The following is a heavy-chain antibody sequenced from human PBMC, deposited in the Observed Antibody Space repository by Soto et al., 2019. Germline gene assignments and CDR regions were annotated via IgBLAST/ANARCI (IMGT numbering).Heavy chain of an antibody. CDR1: GFTFSSYS. CDR3: ASLYSGSYYYYYGMDV. V-gene: IGHV3-48*02. CDR2: ISSSSSTI. Sequence: PGGSLRLSCAGSGFTFSSYSMNWVRQAPGKGLEWVSYISSSSSTIYYADSVKGRFTISRDNAKNSLYLQMNSLRDEDTAVYYCASLYSGSYYYYYGMDVWGQGTTVTVSS. D-gene: IGHD1-26*01. J-gene: IGHJ6*02.